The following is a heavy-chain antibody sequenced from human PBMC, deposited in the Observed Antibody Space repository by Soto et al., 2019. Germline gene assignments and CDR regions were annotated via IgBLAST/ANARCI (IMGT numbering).Heavy chain of an antibody. CDR1: GYSFTPYW. Sequence: GESLKISRKGSGYSFTPYWISWVRQMPGKGMEWMGRIDPSDSYTNYSPSFQGHVTISADKSISTAYLQWSSLKASDTAMYYCARATYYSISSSRNRCDSMDVWGQGSSVTVSS. CDR3: ARATYYSISSSRNRCDSMDV. J-gene: IGHJ6*02. V-gene: IGHV5-10-1*01. D-gene: IGHD6-6*01. CDR2: IDPSDSYT.